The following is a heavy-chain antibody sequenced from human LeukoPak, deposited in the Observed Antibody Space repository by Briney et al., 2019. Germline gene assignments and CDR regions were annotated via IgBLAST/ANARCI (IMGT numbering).Heavy chain of an antibody. CDR3: ARPYGPGSPYEWYYGMDV. Sequence: GGSLRLSCAASGFTFSSYSMNWVRQAPGKGLEWVSSISSSSSYIYYADSVKGRFTISRDNAKNSLYLQMNSLRAEDTAVYYCARPYGPGSPYEWYYGMDVWGQGTTVTVSS. D-gene: IGHD3-10*01. CDR1: GFTFSSYS. V-gene: IGHV3-21*01. CDR2: ISSSSSYI. J-gene: IGHJ6*02.